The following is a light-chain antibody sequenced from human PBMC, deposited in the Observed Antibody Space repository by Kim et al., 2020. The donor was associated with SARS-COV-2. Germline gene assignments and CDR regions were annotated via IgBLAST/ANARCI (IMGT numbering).Light chain of an antibody. V-gene: IGKV1-5*01. Sequence: DVQMTQSPSTLSASIGDRVTITCRASQDINDLLAWYQSNPGKVPKLLIYGASRLETGVPSRFSGSGSGTQFTLTISSLQPDDFATYYCHQPDDHFGQGPKLEL. CDR3: HQPDDH. CDR1: QDINDL. CDR2: GAS. J-gene: IGKJ2*01.